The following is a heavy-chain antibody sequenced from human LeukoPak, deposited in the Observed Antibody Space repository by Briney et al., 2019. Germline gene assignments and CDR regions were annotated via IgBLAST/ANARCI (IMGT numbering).Heavy chain of an antibody. Sequence: SETLSLTCSVSGGSITSADDFWSWIRQPPGKGLEWIGYIYYTGTTTYNPSLSGRVNMSVDTSKNLLSLRLTSVTAADTAVYYCARTILIPRQYGFDVWGQGTTVTVSS. J-gene: IGHJ6*02. CDR2: IYYTGTT. CDR1: GGSITSADDF. CDR3: ARTILIPRQYGFDV. D-gene: IGHD3-16*01. V-gene: IGHV4-30-4*01.